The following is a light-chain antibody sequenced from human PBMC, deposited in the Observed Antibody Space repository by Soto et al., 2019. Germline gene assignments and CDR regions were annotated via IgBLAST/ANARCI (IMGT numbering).Light chain of an antibody. CDR3: TSYRSSSLFV. CDR2: DVT. V-gene: IGLV2-14*03. Sequence: QSALTQPASVSGSPGQSIAISCTGTSSDVDTYNYVSWYQQHPGKAPKLMIYDVTNRPSGVSDRFSGSKSGYTASLTISGLQAEDEADYYCTSYRSSSLFVFGTGTKLTVL. J-gene: IGLJ1*01. CDR1: SSDVDTYNY.